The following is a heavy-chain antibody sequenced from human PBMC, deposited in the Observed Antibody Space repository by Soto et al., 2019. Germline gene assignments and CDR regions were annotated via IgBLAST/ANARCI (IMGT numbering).Heavy chain of an antibody. CDR2: IRSKANSYAT. CDR3: MSSSWPERAH. CDR1: GFTFSGSA. J-gene: IGHJ1*01. Sequence: PGGSLRLSCAASGFTFSGSAMHWVRQASGKGLEWVGRIRSKANSYATAYAASVKGRFTISRDDSKNTAYLQMNSLKTEDTAVYYCMSSSWPERAHWGQGTLVTVSS. V-gene: IGHV3-73*01. D-gene: IGHD6-13*01.